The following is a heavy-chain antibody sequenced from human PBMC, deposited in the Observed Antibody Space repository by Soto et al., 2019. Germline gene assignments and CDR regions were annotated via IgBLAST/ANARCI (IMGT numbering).Heavy chain of an antibody. D-gene: IGHD5-12*01. CDR3: AKTNLLKWPLDY. J-gene: IGHJ4*02. Sequence: GGSLRLSCAASGFTFSGSVIHWVRQASGKGLERVSGISGSGGTTYYADSVKGRFTISRGNSKNTLYLQMNSLRAEDTAVFYCAKTNLLKWPLDYWGQGTLVTVSS. V-gene: IGHV3-23*01. CDR2: ISGSGGTT. CDR1: GFTFSGSV.